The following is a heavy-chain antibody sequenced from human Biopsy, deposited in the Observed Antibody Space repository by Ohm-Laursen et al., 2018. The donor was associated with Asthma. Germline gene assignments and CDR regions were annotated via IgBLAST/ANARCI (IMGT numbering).Heavy chain of an antibody. Sequence: SSVKVSCKASGYTFNSAGITWVRQAPGQGLEWMGWISVYNGNTKVAQKLQDRVTMITDTSTSTAYMELRSLRSDDTAVYFCARSVDYSHYYGIDVWGQGTTVTVS. V-gene: IGHV1-18*01. CDR1: GYTFNSAG. CDR2: ISVYNGNT. J-gene: IGHJ6*02. D-gene: IGHD3-10*01. CDR3: ARSVDYSHYYGIDV.